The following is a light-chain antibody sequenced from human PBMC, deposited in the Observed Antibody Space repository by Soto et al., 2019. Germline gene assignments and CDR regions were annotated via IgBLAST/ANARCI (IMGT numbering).Light chain of an antibody. CDR2: AAS. Sequence: DIQMTQSPSSLSASVGDRVTITCRASQSITSYLNWYQQKPGKAPTLLIYAASSLQSGVPSRFSGSGSGTDFTLTISSLQPEDFETYYCQQNYSTPWTFGQGTKVEIK. V-gene: IGKV1-39*01. CDR1: QSITSY. CDR3: QQNYSTPWT. J-gene: IGKJ1*01.